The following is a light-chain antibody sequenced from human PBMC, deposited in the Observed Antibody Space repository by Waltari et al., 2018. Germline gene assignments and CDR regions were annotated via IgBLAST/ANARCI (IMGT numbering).Light chain of an antibody. CDR1: QSISTY. V-gene: IGKV1-39*01. J-gene: IGKJ5*01. CDR2: AAS. Sequence: QMTQSPSSLSASVGDRVTIACRASQSISTYLNWYRHKPGKAPELLIFAASSLQSGVPSMFSGSGSGTDFTLTISSLQAEDFATYYCQQSYTPPPTFGQGTRLDIK. CDR3: QQSYTPPPT.